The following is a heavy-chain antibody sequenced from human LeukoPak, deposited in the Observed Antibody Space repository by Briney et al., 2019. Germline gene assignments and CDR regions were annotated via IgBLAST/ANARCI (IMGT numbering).Heavy chain of an antibody. Sequence: ASVKVSCKASGYTFTSYDINWVRQATGRGLEWMGWMNPNSGNTGYAQKFQGRVTMTRNTSISTAYMELSSLRSEDTAVCYCARGPTPYYDFWSGYYYGYYFDYWGQGTLVTVSS. J-gene: IGHJ4*02. CDR1: GYTFTSYD. CDR2: MNPNSGNT. V-gene: IGHV1-8*01. CDR3: ARGPTPYYDFWSGYYYGYYFDY. D-gene: IGHD3-3*01.